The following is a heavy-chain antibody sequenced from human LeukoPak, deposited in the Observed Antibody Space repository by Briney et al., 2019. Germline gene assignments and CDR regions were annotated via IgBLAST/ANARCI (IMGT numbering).Heavy chain of an antibody. Sequence: GGSLRLSCAASGFTFSSYAMSWVRQAPGKGLEWVSAIRGSGGGTYHADSVKGRFTISRDNSKNTLYLQMNSLRAEDTAVYYCAKDRAVARTEYFQHWGQGTLVTVSS. CDR3: AKDRAVARTEYFQH. CDR2: IRGSGGGT. V-gene: IGHV3-23*01. D-gene: IGHD6-19*01. CDR1: GFTFSSYA. J-gene: IGHJ1*01.